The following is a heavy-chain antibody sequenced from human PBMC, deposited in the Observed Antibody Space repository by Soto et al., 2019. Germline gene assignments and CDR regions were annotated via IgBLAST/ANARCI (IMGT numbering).Heavy chain of an antibody. D-gene: IGHD3-10*01. CDR3: ARDPRFRGFYGMDV. CDR1: GGSISSGGYY. CDR2: IYYSGNT. Sequence: QVQLQESGPGLVKPSQTLSLTCTVSGGSISSGGYYWSWIRQHPGKGLEWIGYIYYSGNTYYNPSLKSRVTISVDTSKNQFSLKLSSVTAADTAVYYCARDPRFRGFYGMDVWGQGTTVTVSS. J-gene: IGHJ6*02. V-gene: IGHV4-31*03.